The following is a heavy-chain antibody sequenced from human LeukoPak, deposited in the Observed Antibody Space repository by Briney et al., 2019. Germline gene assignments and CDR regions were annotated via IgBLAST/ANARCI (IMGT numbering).Heavy chain of an antibody. Sequence: PGGSLRLSCAVSGITLNNYGMTWVRQAPGKGLEWVAGISDSGGSTKYADSVKGRFTISRDNAKNSLYLQMNSLRAEDTAVYYCARGGMVTGRAYYYYGMDVWGQGTTVTVSS. CDR1: GITLNNYG. J-gene: IGHJ6*02. D-gene: IGHD5-18*01. CDR3: ARGGMVTGRAYYYYGMDV. V-gene: IGHV3-23*01. CDR2: ISDSGGST.